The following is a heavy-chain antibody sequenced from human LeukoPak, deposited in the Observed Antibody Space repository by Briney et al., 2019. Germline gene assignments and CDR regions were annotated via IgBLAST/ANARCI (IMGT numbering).Heavy chain of an antibody. CDR1: GYTLTELS. CDR2: FDPEDGET. V-gene: IGHV1-24*01. CDR3: ATDLRGSIWFGELLPFDY. J-gene: IGHJ4*02. Sequence: GSVKVSCKVSGYTLTELSMHWVRQAPGKGLEWMGGFDPEDGETIYAQKFQGRVTMTEDTSTDTAYMELSSLRSEDTAVYYCATDLRGSIWFGELLPFDYWGQGTLATVSS. D-gene: IGHD3-10*01.